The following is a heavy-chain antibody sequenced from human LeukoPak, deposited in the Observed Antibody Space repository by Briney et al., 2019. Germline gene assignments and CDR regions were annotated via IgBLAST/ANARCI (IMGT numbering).Heavy chain of an antibody. CDR3: AKDFGSSSLDYYYGMDV. J-gene: IGHJ6*02. D-gene: IGHD6-13*01. CDR1: GFTFSSYW. CDR2: ISWNSGSI. V-gene: IGHV3-9*01. Sequence: GGSLRLSCVASGFTFSSYWMHWVRQDPRKGLEWVLGISWNSGSIGYADSVKGRFTISRDNAKNSLYLQMNSLRAEDTALYYCAKDFGSSSLDYYYGMDVWGQGTTVTVSS.